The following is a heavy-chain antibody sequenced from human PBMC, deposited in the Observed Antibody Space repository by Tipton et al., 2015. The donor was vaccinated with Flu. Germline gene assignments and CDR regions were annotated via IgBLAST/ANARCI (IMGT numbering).Heavy chain of an antibody. CDR3: ARRANRMAEAGNFFDY. V-gene: IGHV5-51*03. D-gene: IGHD6-19*01. J-gene: IGHJ4*02. CDR2: IYVAYSET. CDR1: GYTFANHW. Sequence: VQLVQSGAEVKEPGESLKISCQASGYTFANHWIAWVRQLPGKGLEWMGIIYVAYSETRYSPSFQGQVTISADTSVTTAYLQWSSLKASDTAIYYCARRANRMAEAGNFFDYWGRGTLVTVSS.